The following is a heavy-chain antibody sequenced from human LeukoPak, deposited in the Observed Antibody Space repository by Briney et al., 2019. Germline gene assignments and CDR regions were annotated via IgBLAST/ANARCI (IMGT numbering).Heavy chain of an antibody. CDR2: ISAYNGNT. Sequence: ASVTVSCKASGYTFTSYGISWVRQAPGQGLEWMGWISAYNGNTNYAQKLQGRVTMTTDTSTSTAYMGLRSLRSDDTAVYYCARDRPSHDYGDYGDFWGQGTLVTVSS. D-gene: IGHD4-17*01. V-gene: IGHV1-18*04. J-gene: IGHJ4*02. CDR3: ARDRPSHDYGDYGDF. CDR1: GYTFTSYG.